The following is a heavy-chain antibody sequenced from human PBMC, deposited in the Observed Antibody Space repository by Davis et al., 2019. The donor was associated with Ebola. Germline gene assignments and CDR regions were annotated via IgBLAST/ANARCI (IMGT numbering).Heavy chain of an antibody. J-gene: IGHJ6*04. CDR3: AKGSVTIFGVAPDYYGMDV. Sequence: GGSLRLSCAASGFTFHDYAMHWVRQAPGKGLEWVSGVSWDSGNIGYADSVKGRFTISRDNSKNTLYLQMNSLRAEDTAVYYCAKGSVTIFGVAPDYYGMDVWGKGTTVTVSS. V-gene: IGHV3-9*01. CDR1: GFTFHDYA. CDR2: VSWDSGNI. D-gene: IGHD3-3*01.